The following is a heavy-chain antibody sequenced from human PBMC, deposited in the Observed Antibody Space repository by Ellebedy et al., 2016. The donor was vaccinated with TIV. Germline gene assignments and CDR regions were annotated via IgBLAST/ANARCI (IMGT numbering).Heavy chain of an antibody. CDR1: GFVFSSYT. CDR3: ARDSIGFGEVY. Sequence: GESLKISCAASGFVFSSYTMNWVRQAPGKGLEWVSFIRYTSIYYADAVEGRFTISRDNAKNSLYVQMNSLGAEDTAVYYCARDSIGFGEVYWGQGTLVTVSS. V-gene: IGHV3-21*01. J-gene: IGHJ4*02. CDR2: IRYTSI. D-gene: IGHD3-10*01.